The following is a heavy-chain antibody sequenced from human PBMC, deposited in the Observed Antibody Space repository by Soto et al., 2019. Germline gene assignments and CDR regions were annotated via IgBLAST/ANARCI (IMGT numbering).Heavy chain of an antibody. CDR1: GGSISSGGYY. Sequence: PSETLSLTCTVSGGSISSGGYYWSWIRQHPGKGLEWIGYIYYSGGTYYNPSLKSRVTISVDTSKNQFPLKLSSVTAADTAVYYCARESSSWRWFDPWGQGTLVTVSS. J-gene: IGHJ5*02. V-gene: IGHV4-31*03. CDR3: ARESSSWRWFDP. D-gene: IGHD6-13*01. CDR2: IYYSGGT.